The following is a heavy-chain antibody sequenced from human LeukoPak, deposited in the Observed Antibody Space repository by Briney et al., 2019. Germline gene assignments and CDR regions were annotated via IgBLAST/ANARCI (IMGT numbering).Heavy chain of an antibody. CDR2: INHSGST. J-gene: IGHJ6*04. CDR3: ARGHTVTTYYYYYGMDV. D-gene: IGHD4-17*01. CDR1: GGSFSGYY. Sequence: PSETLSLTCAVYGGSFSGYYWSWIRQPPGRGLEWMGEINHSGSTNYNPSLKNRVTRSVDTSKNQFFLKLSSVTAADTAVYYCARGHTVTTYYYYYGMDVWGTGTTVTVSS. V-gene: IGHV4-34*01.